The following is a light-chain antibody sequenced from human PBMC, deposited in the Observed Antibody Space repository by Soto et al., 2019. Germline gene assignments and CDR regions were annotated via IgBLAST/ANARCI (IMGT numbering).Light chain of an antibody. CDR2: ATS. V-gene: IGKV1-39*01. J-gene: IGKJ1*01. CDR3: QQRDSTPPWT. CDR1: QSISKY. Sequence: DIQMTQSPSSLSASVGDRVTITCRASQSISKYLSWFQQKPGKALKLLIYATSSLQSGVPSRFSGSGSGTDFTITISSRQPEDFATYYCQQRDSTPPWTFGEGTKVEIK.